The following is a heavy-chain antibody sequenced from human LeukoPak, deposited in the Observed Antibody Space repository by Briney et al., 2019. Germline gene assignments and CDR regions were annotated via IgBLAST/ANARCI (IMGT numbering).Heavy chain of an antibody. Sequence: ASVKVSCKASVYTFTRYYIHWVRQAPAQGLEWMGWINSNSGGTNYAQKFQGRVTMTRDTSISTAYMELSRLGSDDTAVYYCAREGRRYSRVCLLFWGEGTLVTVSS. D-gene: IGHD6-13*01. J-gene: IGHJ4*02. CDR1: VYTFTRYY. V-gene: IGHV1-2*02. CDR2: INSNSGGT. CDR3: AREGRRYSRVCLLF.